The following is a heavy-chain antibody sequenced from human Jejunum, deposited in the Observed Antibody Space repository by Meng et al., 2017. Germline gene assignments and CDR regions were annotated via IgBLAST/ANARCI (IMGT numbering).Heavy chain of an antibody. CDR1: GYTFSAYY. V-gene: IGHV1-2*06. J-gene: IGHJ4*03. D-gene: IGHD3-10*01. CDR2: ISPASGAT. CDR3: AIYITVTGCAITNCPGGLDP. Sequence: ASVKVSCKASGYTFSAYYIHWVRQAPGQGLEWMGRISPASGATKYSQDSLGSVTISTNTSTKTVYLDLIRLTSDDTAVYYCAIYITVTGCAITNCPGGLDPWGQGTLVTVSS.